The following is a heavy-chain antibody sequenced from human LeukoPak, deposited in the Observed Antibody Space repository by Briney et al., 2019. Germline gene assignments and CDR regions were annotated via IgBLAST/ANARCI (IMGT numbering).Heavy chain of an antibody. V-gene: IGHV4-61*02. Sequence: SQTLSLTCTVSAGSISSGSYYWSWIRQPAGKGLEWIGRIYTSGSTNYNPSLKSRVTISVDTSKNQFSLKLSSVTAADTAVYYCARDGWFGEYYFDYWGQGTLVTVSS. CDR2: IYTSGST. CDR1: AGSISSGSYY. J-gene: IGHJ4*02. CDR3: ARDGWFGEYYFDY. D-gene: IGHD3-10*01.